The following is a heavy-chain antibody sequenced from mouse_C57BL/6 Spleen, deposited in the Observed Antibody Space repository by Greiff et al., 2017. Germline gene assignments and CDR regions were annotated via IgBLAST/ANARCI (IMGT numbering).Heavy chain of an antibody. CDR3: ARSIYYDYNWYFDV. Sequence: VQLQESGPELVKPGASVKISCKASGYSFTSYYIHWVKQRPGQGLEWIGWIYPGSGNTKYNEKFKGKATLTADTSSSTAYMQLSSLTSEDSAVYYCARSIYYDYNWYFDVWGTGTTVTVSS. CDR1: GYSFTSYY. D-gene: IGHD2-4*01. CDR2: IYPGSGNT. J-gene: IGHJ1*03. V-gene: IGHV1-66*01.